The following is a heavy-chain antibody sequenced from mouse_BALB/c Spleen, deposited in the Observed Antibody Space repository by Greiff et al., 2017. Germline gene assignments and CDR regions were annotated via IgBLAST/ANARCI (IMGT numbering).Heavy chain of an antibody. Sequence: QVQLQQPGAELVKPGASVKLSCKASGYTFTSYWMHWVKQRPGRGLEWIGNIYPGSGSTNYDEKFKSKATLTVDTSSSTAYMQLSSLTSEDSAVYYCTPFSYGSSYYAMDYWGQGTSVTVSS. CDR2: IYPGSGST. D-gene: IGHD1-1*01. CDR3: TPFSYGSSYYAMDY. CDR1: GYTFTSYW. V-gene: IGHV1-55*01. J-gene: IGHJ4*01.